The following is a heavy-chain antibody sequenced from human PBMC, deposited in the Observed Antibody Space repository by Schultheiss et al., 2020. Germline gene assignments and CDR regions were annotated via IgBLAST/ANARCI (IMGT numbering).Heavy chain of an antibody. CDR1: GYTFTGYY. CDR2: INPNSGGT. J-gene: IGHJ5*02. CDR3: ATGRHPGGFLEWLLYVWFDP. V-gene: IGHV1-2*02. D-gene: IGHD3-3*01. Sequence: AAVKVSCKASGYTFTGYYMHWVRQAPGQGLEWMGWINPNSGGTNYAQKFQGRVTMTRDTSISTAYMELSRLRSDDTAVYYCATGRHPGGFLEWLLYVWFDPWAQGTLVTVSS.